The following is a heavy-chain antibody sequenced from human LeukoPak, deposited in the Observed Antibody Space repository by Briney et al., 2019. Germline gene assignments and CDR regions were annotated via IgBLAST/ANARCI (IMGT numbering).Heavy chain of an antibody. CDR2: IYYSGST. J-gene: IGHJ4*02. D-gene: IGHD5-24*01. CDR1: GYSISRGYY. Sequence: PSETLSLTCTVSGYSISRGYYWGWIRQAPGKGLEWIGSIYYSGSTYYNPSLKSRVTISVDTSKNQFSLKLSSVTAADTAVYYCARGIGDGYPTGIDYWGQGTLVTVSS. CDR3: ARGIGDGYPTGIDY. V-gene: IGHV4-38-2*02.